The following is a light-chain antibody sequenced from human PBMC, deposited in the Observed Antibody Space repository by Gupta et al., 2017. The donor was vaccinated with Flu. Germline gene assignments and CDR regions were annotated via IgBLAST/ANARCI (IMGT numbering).Light chain of an antibody. CDR2: DNN. Sequence: KVTISCSGSSFRIGTNYVSWYQQFPGTAPKLLIYDNNVRPSGIPDRFSASKSGTSAALGISELQTGDEAVYYCGTWDGGLGVGVFGGGTKLIVL. CDR3: GTWDGGLGVGV. J-gene: IGLJ2*01. V-gene: IGLV1-51*01. CDR1: SFRIGTNY.